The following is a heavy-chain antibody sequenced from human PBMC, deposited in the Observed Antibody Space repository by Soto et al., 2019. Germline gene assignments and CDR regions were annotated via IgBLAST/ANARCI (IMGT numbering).Heavy chain of an antibody. CDR2: IWYDGGKK. Sequence: PGGSQRLSCTASGFNFSSYGMHWVRQAPGKGLEWVAVIWYDGGKKYYVDSVKGRFTISRDNAKNSLYLQMNSLRAEDTAVYYCARDAFDIWGQGTMVTVSS. CDR3: ARDAFDI. J-gene: IGHJ3*02. CDR1: GFNFSSYG. V-gene: IGHV3-33*01.